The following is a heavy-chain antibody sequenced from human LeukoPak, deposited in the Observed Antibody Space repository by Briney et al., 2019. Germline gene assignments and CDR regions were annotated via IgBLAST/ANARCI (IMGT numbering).Heavy chain of an antibody. CDR2: INQDGSQK. J-gene: IGHJ4*02. CDR3: ARDGSWSFDY. CDR1: GFTFITYS. Sequence: GGSLRLSCAASGFTFITYSMRWVRQAPGKGLEWVASINQDGSQKNYVDSVKGRFTISRDNAKNSLYLQMNSLRVEDTAVYYCARDGSWSFDYWGQGSLVTVSS. D-gene: IGHD6-13*01. V-gene: IGHV3-7*05.